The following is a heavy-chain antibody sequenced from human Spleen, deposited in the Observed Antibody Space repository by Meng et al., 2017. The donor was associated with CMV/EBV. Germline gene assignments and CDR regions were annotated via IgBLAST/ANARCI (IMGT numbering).Heavy chain of an antibody. D-gene: IGHD6-13*01. V-gene: IGHV1-18*01. CDR1: RFPFTRYG. Sequence: ARFPFTRYGIRWVRPAPGQGLEWMGWISAKYGNTKYAQNLQGRVTMTTDTSTSTVYMELRSLRSDDTAVFYCARARLDSSSWYHFDFWGQGTLVTVSS. J-gene: IGHJ4*02. CDR3: ARARLDSSSWYHFDF. CDR2: ISAKYGNT.